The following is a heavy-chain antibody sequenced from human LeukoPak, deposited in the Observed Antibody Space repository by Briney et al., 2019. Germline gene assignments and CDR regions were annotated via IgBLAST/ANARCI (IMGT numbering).Heavy chain of an antibody. Sequence: GRSLRLSCAASGFTFSSYGMHWVRQAPGKGLEWVAVIWYDGSNKYYADSVKGRFTISRDNSKNTLYLQMNSLRAEDTAVYYRAKSNCGGDCFDYWGQGTLVTVSS. D-gene: IGHD2-21*01. J-gene: IGHJ4*02. CDR1: GFTFSSYG. CDR3: AKSNCGGDCFDY. V-gene: IGHV3-33*06. CDR2: IWYDGSNK.